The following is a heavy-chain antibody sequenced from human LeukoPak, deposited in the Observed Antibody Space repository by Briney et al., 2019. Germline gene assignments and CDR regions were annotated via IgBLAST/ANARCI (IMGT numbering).Heavy chain of an antibody. CDR3: AREVYYYDSSGYYSTDNWFDP. Sequence: GGSLRLSCAASGFTFSSYWMHWVRHAPGKGLVWVSRINSDGSSTSYADSVKGRFTISRDNAKNTLYLQMNSLRAEDTAVYYCAREVYYYDSSGYYSTDNWFDPWGQGTLVTVSS. CDR1: GFTFSSYW. CDR2: INSDGSST. V-gene: IGHV3-74*01. J-gene: IGHJ5*02. D-gene: IGHD3-22*01.